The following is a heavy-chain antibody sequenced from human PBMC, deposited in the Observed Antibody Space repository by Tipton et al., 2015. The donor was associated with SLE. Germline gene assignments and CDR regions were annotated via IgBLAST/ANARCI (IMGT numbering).Heavy chain of an antibody. D-gene: IGHD3-22*01. J-gene: IGHJ4*02. V-gene: IGHV4-61*02. CDR3: ARGGEVPNDDSSGTPFDL. CDR2: IYTSGST. Sequence: LRLSCAVSGFSISSGGYSWSWIRQPAGKGLEWIGRIYTSGSTNYNPSLKSRVTISVDRSKDEFSLRLTSVTAADTAVYYCARGGEVPNDDSSGTPFDLWGQGTLVIVSS. CDR1: GFSISSGGYS.